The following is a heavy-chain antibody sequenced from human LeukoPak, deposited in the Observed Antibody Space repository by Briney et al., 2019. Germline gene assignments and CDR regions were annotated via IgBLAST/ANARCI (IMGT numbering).Heavy chain of an antibody. Sequence: GGSLRLSCAASGFTFSSYAMSWVRQAPGKGLEWVSGISGSGDNTYYADSVKGRFTISRDNSKNTLHVQVNSLGTEDTAAYYCAKGSYYDSSGSFYFDYWGQGTLVTVSS. J-gene: IGHJ4*02. CDR1: GFTFSSYA. CDR2: ISGSGDNT. CDR3: AKGSYYDSSGSFYFDY. D-gene: IGHD3-22*01. V-gene: IGHV3-23*01.